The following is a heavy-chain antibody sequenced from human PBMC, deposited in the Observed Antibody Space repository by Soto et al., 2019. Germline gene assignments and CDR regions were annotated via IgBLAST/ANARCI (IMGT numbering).Heavy chain of an antibody. CDR3: ARGKPHYGDGFY. D-gene: IGHD4-17*01. Sequence: SSETLSLTCAVYGGSFSGYYWSWIRQPPGKGLEWIGEINHSGSTNYNPSLKSRVTISVDTSKNQFSLKLSSVTAADTAVYYCARGKPHYGDGFYWGQGTLVTVSS. CDR1: GGSFSGYY. J-gene: IGHJ4*02. V-gene: IGHV4-34*01. CDR2: INHSGST.